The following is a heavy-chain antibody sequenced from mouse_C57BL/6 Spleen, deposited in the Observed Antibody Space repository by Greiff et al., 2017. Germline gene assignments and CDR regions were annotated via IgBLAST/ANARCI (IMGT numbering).Heavy chain of an antibody. CDR2: LSSKSSNYAT. V-gene: IGHV10-3*01. D-gene: IGHD3-1*01. CDR3: VIETTRGSVAY. Sequence: VPVVESGGGLVQPKGSLQLSCAASGFTFNTYAMHWVRQAPGKGLDWVARLSSKSSNYATYYADSVKDRFTISRADSQSMLYLQKNNLKTEDTDMYYCVIETTRGSVAYWGQGTIVTVSA. J-gene: IGHJ3*01. CDR1: GFTFNTYA.